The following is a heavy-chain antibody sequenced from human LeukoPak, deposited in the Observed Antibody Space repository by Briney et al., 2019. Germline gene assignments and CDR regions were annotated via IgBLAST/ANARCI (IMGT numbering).Heavy chain of an antibody. CDR2: VTHDGGST. CDR3: VKTLSSGYYFGN. V-gene: IGHV3-64D*09. CDR1: GFTFSGFA. D-gene: IGHD3-22*01. J-gene: IGHJ4*02. Sequence: GGSLRLSCSASGFTFSGFAMHWVRQAPGKGLEYVSTVTHDGGSTYYAVSVKGRFTISRDNSKNTLYLQMSSLRPEDTAVYYCVKTLSSGYYFGNWGQGTLVTVSS.